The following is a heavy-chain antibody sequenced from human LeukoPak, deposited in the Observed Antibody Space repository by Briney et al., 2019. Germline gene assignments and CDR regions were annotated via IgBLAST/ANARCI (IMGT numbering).Heavy chain of an antibody. CDR2: ISSIDNTI. J-gene: IGHJ4*02. CDR3: ARVHRGYSYGRLDY. Sequence: GGSLRLSCAASGFAFSDYSMNWLRQAPGKGLEWVSYISSIDNTIHYAESRNGGFTISRDNAKNSLYLEMNSLRDEDTAVYYCARVHRGYSYGRLDYWGQGTLVTVSS. V-gene: IGHV3-48*02. D-gene: IGHD5-18*01. CDR1: GFAFSDYS.